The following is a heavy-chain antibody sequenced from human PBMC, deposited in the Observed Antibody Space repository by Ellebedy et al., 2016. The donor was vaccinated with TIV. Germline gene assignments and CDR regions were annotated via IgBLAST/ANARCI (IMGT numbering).Heavy chain of an antibody. J-gene: IGHJ5*02. Sequence: AASVKVSCKASGYPFISYGITWVRQAPGQGLAWMGWISAYNGNTNYAQKLQGRVTMTKDTSTSTAYMELRSLRSDDTAVYYCARVVPDAMSFDPWGQGTLVTVSS. CDR3: ARVVPDAMSFDP. V-gene: IGHV1-18*01. CDR1: GYPFISYG. CDR2: ISAYNGNT. D-gene: IGHD2-2*01.